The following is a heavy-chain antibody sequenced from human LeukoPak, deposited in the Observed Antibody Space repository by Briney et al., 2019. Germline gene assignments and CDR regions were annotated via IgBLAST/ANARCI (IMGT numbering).Heavy chain of an antibody. Sequence: NPGGSLRLSCAASGFTFSRYSMNWVRQAPGKGLEWVSSMSSSSSGLIYYGDSVKGRFTVSRDNAKRSLYLQMNSLRADDTAVHYCAREFDGSASGAGYWGQGTLVTVSS. CDR2: MSSSSSGLI. V-gene: IGHV3-21*01. J-gene: IGHJ4*02. CDR1: GFTFSRYS. D-gene: IGHD1-26*01. CDR3: AREFDGSASGAGY.